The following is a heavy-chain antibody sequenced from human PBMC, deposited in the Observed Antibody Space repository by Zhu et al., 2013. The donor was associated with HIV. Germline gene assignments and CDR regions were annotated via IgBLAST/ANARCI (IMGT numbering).Heavy chain of an antibody. CDR3: AREERKSQSDSYYGWLDV. D-gene: IGHD3-10*01. Sequence: QVQLVQSGAEVKKPGSSVKVFCQASEDTFNSHAISWVRQAPGQGRCVDGRGSSPRLGTTNYAQKFQARLRLTADKSTSTVYMELSSLTSDDTAVYFCAREERKSQSDSYYGWLDVWGQGTTVTVSS. CDR1: EDTFNSHA. V-gene: IGHV1-69*06. J-gene: IGHJ6*02. CDR2: SSPRLGTT.